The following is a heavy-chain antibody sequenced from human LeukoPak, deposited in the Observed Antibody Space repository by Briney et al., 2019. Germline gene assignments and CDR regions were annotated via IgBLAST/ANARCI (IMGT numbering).Heavy chain of an antibody. D-gene: IGHD3-22*01. CDR3: AKGMFGYLGGLYWDFDL. CDR2: ISSSGSTM. V-gene: IGHV3-11*01. Sequence: GGSLRLSCAASGFTFSDYYMTWIRQTPGKGLDYVSFISSSGSTMYYADSVKGRFTISRDNTKNSLYLQMNSLRADDTAVYHCAKGMFGYLGGLYWDFDLWGRGTLVTVSS. CDR1: GFTFSDYY. J-gene: IGHJ2*01.